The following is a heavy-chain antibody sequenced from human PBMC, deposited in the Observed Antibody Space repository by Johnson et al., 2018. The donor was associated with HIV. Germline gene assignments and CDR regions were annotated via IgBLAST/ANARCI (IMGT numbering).Heavy chain of an antibody. D-gene: IGHD3-10*01. V-gene: IGHV3-74*02. Sequence: QLVESGGGLIQPGGSLRLSCAASEFTVSSNYMSWVRQAPGKGLVWVSRINSDGSITTYADSVKGRFTISRDNAKNTLSLQRNSLRDEDTAVYYCARVGGQLLWFGELLEDDAFCIWGQGTMVTVSS. J-gene: IGHJ3*02. CDR2: INSDGSIT. CDR1: EFTVSSNY. CDR3: ARVGGQLLWFGELLEDDAFCI.